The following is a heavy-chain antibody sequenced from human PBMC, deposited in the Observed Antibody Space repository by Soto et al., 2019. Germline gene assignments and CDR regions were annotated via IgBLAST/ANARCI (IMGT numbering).Heavy chain of an antibody. CDR2: FFYTGST. D-gene: IGHD5-12*01. CDR1: TGSTNSFY. Sequence: QVQLQVSGPGLVKPSATLSLSCTVSTGSTNSFYWSWIRQPPVKGVQWLGYFFYTGSTNHNPSLKSRVTISLAMSSNQFSLRLSSVTAADTAMYYCARSRDGYNLTPIDQWGQGLLVTVSS. V-gene: IGHV4-59*01. CDR3: ARSRDGYNLTPIDQ. J-gene: IGHJ4*02.